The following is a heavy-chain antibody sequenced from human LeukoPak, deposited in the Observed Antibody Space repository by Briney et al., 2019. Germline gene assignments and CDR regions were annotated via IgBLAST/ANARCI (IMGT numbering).Heavy chain of an antibody. CDR3: ARGSGSYYNHYYYGMDV. V-gene: IGHV4-34*01. CDR1: GGSFSGYY. J-gene: IGHJ6*04. Sequence: SETLSLTCAVYGGSFSGYYWSWIRQPPGKGLEWIGEINHSGSTNYNPSLKSRVTISVDTSKNQFSLKLSSVTAADTAVYYCARGSGSYYNHYYYGMDVWGKGTTVTVSS. D-gene: IGHD3-10*01. CDR2: INHSGST.